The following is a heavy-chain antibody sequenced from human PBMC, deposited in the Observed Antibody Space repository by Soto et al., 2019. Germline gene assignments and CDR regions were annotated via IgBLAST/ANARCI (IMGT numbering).Heavy chain of an antibody. CDR3: ARARPVAAGDIFDY. D-gene: IGHD6-13*01. Sequence: QVQLVKSGAEVKKPGASVKVSCKASSYTFTSYGISWVRQAPGQGLEWMGWISAYNGNTNYAQKLQGRVTMTTDTSTSPAYMELSSLRSDDTAVYYCARARPVAAGDIFDYWVQGTLVTVSS. CDR1: SYTFTSYG. CDR2: ISAYNGNT. V-gene: IGHV1-18*01. J-gene: IGHJ4*02.